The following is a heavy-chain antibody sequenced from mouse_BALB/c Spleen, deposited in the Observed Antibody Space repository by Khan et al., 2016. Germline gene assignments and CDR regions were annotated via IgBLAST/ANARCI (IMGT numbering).Heavy chain of an antibody. J-gene: IGHJ2*01. Sequence: EVQLQESGPGLVKPSQSLSLTCTVTGYSITSDYAWNWIRQFPGNKLEWMGDISYSGSTSYNQYLKSRISITRDTSKNQFFLQLNSVTTEDKATYYCAITLLRLYYFDYWGQGTTLPVSS. V-gene: IGHV3-2*02. CDR2: ISYSGST. D-gene: IGHD1-2*01. CDR3: AITLLRLYYFDY. CDR1: GYSITSDYA.